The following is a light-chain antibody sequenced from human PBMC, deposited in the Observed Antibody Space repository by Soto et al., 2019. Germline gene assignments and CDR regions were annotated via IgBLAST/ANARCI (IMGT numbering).Light chain of an antibody. CDR1: QSVSSTY. Sequence: EIVLTQSPGTLSLSPGERATLSCRASQSVSSTYLAWYQQNPGQAPRLLIYGASSRATGIPDRFSGSGSGTDFTLTISRLEPEDCAVYYCQQRSNWPPITFGQGTRLEIK. V-gene: IGKV3D-20*02. CDR3: QQRSNWPPIT. J-gene: IGKJ5*01. CDR2: GAS.